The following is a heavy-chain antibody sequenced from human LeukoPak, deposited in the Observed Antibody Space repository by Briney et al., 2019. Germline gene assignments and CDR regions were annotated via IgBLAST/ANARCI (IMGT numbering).Heavy chain of an antibody. Sequence: PGVSLRLSCAASGFTFSKYWMLWVRHAPGKGLESVSRINTDGTITTYADSVKGRFTVSRDNADNTMFLQMNSVRGEDTAVYYCATKQWLAPPPDSWGQGTPVTVSS. CDR3: ATKQWLAPPPDS. CDR2: INTDGTIT. CDR1: GFTFSKYW. D-gene: IGHD6-19*01. J-gene: IGHJ4*02. V-gene: IGHV3-74*01.